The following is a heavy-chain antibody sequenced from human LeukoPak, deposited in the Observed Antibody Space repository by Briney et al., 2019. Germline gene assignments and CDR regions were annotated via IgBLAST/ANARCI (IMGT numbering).Heavy chain of an antibody. CDR1: GFTFSSYA. CDR3: ARDRERFLEWLTPGSYYYGMDV. J-gene: IGHJ6*02. CDR2: ISYDGSNK. V-gene: IGHV3-30-3*01. D-gene: IGHD3-3*01. Sequence: PGGSLLLSCAASGFTFSSYAMHWGRQAPGKGLEWVAVISYDGSNKYYADSVKGRFTISRDNSKNTLYLQMNSLRAEDTAVYYCARDRERFLEWLTPGSYYYGMDVWGQGTTVTVSS.